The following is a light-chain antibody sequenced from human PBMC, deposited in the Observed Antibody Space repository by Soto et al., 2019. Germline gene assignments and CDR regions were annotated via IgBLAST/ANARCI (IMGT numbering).Light chain of an antibody. Sequence: DITMTQSPSSLSASVGDRVTITCRASQSISKYLNWYQQKPGKAPELLVYAASTLQSGVPSRFSGSGSGTDFTLTISSLQPEDFATYFCQQTSSTPPYTFGQGTRLEIK. V-gene: IGKV1-39*01. CDR3: QQTSSTPPYT. CDR1: QSISKY. J-gene: IGKJ2*01. CDR2: AAS.